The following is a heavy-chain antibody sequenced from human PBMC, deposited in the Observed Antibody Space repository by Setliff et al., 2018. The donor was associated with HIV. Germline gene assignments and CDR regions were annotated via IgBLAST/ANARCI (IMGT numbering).Heavy chain of an antibody. Sequence: PSETLSLTCTVSGGSISSGSYYWSWIRQPAGKGLEWIGHIHTSGSTKYNPSLKSRVTISADTSKNQFSLNLSSVTAAETAVYYCARDNSYYYGSGSHYWYGMDVWGQGTTVTVSS. CDR3: ARDNSYYYGSGSHYWYGMDV. D-gene: IGHD3-10*01. CDR1: GGSISSGSYY. J-gene: IGHJ6*01. CDR2: IHTSGST. V-gene: IGHV4-61*09.